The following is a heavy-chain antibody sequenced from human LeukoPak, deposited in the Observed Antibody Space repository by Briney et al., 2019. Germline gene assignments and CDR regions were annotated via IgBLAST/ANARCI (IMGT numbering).Heavy chain of an antibody. CDR2: ISGSGGST. V-gene: IGHV3-23*01. CDR1: GFTFSSYA. J-gene: IGHJ5*02. D-gene: IGHD1-26*01. Sequence: GGSLRLSCAASGFTFSSYAMSWVRQAPGRGLEWVSAISGSGGSTYYADSVKGRFTISRDNSKNTLYLQMNSLRAEDTAVYYCAKSQGADNWFDPWGQGTLVTVSS. CDR3: AKSQGADNWFDP.